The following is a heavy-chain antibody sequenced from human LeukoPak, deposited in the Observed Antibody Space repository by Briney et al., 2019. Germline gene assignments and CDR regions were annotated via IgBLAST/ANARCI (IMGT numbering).Heavy chain of an antibody. CDR1: GGSISSYY. Sequence: MRSETLSLTCTVSGGSISSYYWSWIRQPPGKGLEWIGYIYYSGSTNYNPSLKSRVTISVDTSKNQFSLKLSSVTAADTAVYYCARDIVVVPAARWFDPWGQGTLVTVSS. CDR3: ARDIVVVPAARWFDP. V-gene: IGHV4-59*01. D-gene: IGHD2-2*01. J-gene: IGHJ5*02. CDR2: IYYSGST.